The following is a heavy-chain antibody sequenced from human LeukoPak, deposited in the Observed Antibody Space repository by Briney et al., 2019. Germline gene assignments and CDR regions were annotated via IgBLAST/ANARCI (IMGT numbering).Heavy chain of an antibody. CDR2: IYHSEST. CDR1: GYSISRGYS. V-gene: IGHV4-38-2*01. Sequence: PSETLSLTCGVSGYSISRGYSWGWIRQPPGKGLEWNGNIYHSESTHYNPSLKSRVTISPDTSKNQFSLKLTSVTASDTAVYYCARFDHVWETHGMDAFDLWGQGTMVTVSS. CDR3: ARFDHVWETHGMDAFDL. J-gene: IGHJ3*01. D-gene: IGHD3-16*01.